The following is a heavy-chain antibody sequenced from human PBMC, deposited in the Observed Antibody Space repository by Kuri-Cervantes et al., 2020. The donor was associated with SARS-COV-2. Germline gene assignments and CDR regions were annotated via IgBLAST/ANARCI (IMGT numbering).Heavy chain of an antibody. CDR3: ARGDYGDYDRYFHH. J-gene: IGHJ1*01. D-gene: IGHD4-17*01. CDR1: GYSISSCYY. Sequence: SETLSLTCAVSGYSISSCYYWSWVRQPPGKGLEWVGEINHSGSTNYNPSLKSRVTISVDTSKNQFSLKLSSVTAADTAVYYCARGDYGDYDRYFHHWGQGTLVTVSS. CDR2: INHSGST. V-gene: IGHV4-34*01.